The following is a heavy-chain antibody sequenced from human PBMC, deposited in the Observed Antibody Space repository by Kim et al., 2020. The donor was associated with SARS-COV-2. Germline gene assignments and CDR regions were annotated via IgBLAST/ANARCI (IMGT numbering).Heavy chain of an antibody. V-gene: IGHV1-24*01. J-gene: IGHJ4*02. CDR2: T. CDR3: AAVAAGIYFDY. Sequence: TIYAQKYQGRVTMTEDTSTDTAYMELSSLKSEDTAVYYCAAVAAGIYFDYWGQGTLVTVSS. D-gene: IGHD2-15*01.